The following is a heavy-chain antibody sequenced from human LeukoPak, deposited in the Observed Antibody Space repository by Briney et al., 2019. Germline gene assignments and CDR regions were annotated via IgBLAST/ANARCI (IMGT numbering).Heavy chain of an antibody. Sequence: SETLSLTCTVSGGSISSHYWSWIRQPPGKGLEWIGYIYYSGSTNYNPSLKSRVTISVDTSKNQFSLKLSSVTAADTAVYYCARAYYDFWSGYYRGPYYFDYWGQGTLVTVSS. CDR3: ARAYYDFWSGYYRGPYYFDY. CDR1: GGSISSHY. D-gene: IGHD3-3*01. CDR2: IYYSGST. V-gene: IGHV4-59*11. J-gene: IGHJ4*02.